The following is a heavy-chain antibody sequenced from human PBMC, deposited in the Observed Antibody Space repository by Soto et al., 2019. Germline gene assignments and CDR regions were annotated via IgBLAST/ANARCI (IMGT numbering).Heavy chain of an antibody. D-gene: IGHD2-15*01. V-gene: IGHV4-30-4*01. CDR1: GGSISCGNYY. Sequence: QVQLQESGPGLVKPSQTLSLTCTVSGGSISCGNYYWSWIRQPPGKGLEWIGFISYSGSTYYSTSLKSRFTISVDTSKSQFSLNLSFVTAADTAVYYCATMGTPATGLYFFDYWGQGSLVTVSS. J-gene: IGHJ4*02. CDR2: ISYSGST. CDR3: ATMGTPATGLYFFDY.